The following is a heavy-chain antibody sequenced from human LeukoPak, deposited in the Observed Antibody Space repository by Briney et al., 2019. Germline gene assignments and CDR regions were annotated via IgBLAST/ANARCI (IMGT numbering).Heavy chain of an antibody. Sequence: TSVKVSCKASGGTFSSYAISWVRQAPGQGLEWMGGIIPIFGTANYAQKFQGRVTITTDESTSTAYMELSSLRSEDTAVYYCASTRYCSSTSCAWNWFDPWGQGTLVTVSS. CDR2: IIPIFGTA. CDR3: ASTRYCSSTSCAWNWFDP. CDR1: GGTFSSYA. D-gene: IGHD2-2*01. V-gene: IGHV1-69*05. J-gene: IGHJ5*02.